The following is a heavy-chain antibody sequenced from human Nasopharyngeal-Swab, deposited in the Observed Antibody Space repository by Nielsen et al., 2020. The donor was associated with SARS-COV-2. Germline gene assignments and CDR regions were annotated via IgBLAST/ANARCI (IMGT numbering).Heavy chain of an antibody. CDR1: GGSISSGGYY. J-gene: IGHJ3*02. Sequence: SETLSLTCTVSGGSISSGGYYWSWIRQPPGKGLEWFGYIYYSGSTNYNPSLKSRVTISVDTSKNQFSLKLSSVTAADTAVYYCGRDPNDAFDIWGQGTMVTVSS. CDR3: GRDPNDAFDI. V-gene: IGHV4-61*08. CDR2: IYYSGST.